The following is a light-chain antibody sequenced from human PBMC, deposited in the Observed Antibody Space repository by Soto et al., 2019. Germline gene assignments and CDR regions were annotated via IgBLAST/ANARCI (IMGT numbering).Light chain of an antibody. CDR2: DAS. CDR1: QGISNY. V-gene: IGKV1-27*01. Sequence: DIQLAHAPSCLSASDRDRLTITCRASQGISNYLAWYQQKPGKVPNLLIYDASTLHLGVPSRFSGSGSGTDFTLTISSLQPEDVATYYCQKYSRAPRTFGQGTKVDI. J-gene: IGKJ1*01. CDR3: QKYSRAPRT.